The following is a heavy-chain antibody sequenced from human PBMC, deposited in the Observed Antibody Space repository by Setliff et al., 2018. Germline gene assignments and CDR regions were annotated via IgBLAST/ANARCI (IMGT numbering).Heavy chain of an antibody. CDR2: IYYRGST. V-gene: IGHV4-39*07. D-gene: IGHD1-26*01. CDR3: ARVLNWFDP. CDR1: GGSISSSSYY. J-gene: IGHJ5*02. Sequence: SETLSLTCTVSGGSISSSSYYWGWLRQPPGKGLEWIGSIYYRGSTYYNPSLKSRVTISVDTSKNQFSLKLSSVTAADTAVYYCARVLNWFDPWGQGTLVTVSS.